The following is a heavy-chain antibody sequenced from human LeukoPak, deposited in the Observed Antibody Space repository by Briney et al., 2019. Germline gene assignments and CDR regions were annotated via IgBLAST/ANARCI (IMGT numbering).Heavy chain of an antibody. V-gene: IGHV3-48*04. CDR1: GFTFSSYS. CDR3: ARHSGSWYGYYYYGMDV. J-gene: IGHJ6*02. D-gene: IGHD6-13*01. Sequence: GGSLRLSCAASGFTFSSYSMNWVRKAPGRGLEWVSYISSSSSTIYYADSVKGRFTISRDNAKNSLYLQMNSLRAEDTAVYYCARHSGSWYGYYYYGMDVWGQGTTVTVSS. CDR2: ISSSSSTI.